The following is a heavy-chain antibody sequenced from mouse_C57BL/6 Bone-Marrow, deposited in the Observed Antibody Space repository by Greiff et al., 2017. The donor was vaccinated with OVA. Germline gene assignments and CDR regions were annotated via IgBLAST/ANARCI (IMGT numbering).Heavy chain of an antibody. CDR1: GFSLTSYG. Sequence: VKLQESGPGLVQPSQSLSITCTVSGFSLTSYGVHWVRQSPGKGLEWLGVIWRGGSTDYNAAFMSRLSITKDNSKSQVFFKMNSLQADDTAMYYCARHYDYYYAMDYWGQGTSVTVSS. V-gene: IGHV2-5*01. J-gene: IGHJ4*01. D-gene: IGHD2-4*01. CDR2: IWRGGST. CDR3: ARHYDYYYAMDY.